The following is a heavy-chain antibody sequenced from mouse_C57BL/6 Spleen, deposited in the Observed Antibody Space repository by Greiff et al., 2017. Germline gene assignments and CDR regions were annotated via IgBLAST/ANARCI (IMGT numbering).Heavy chain of an antibody. CDR3: ARDYGYDEGWFAY. J-gene: IGHJ3*01. CDR1: GYAFTNYL. CDR2: INPGSGGT. V-gene: IGHV1-54*01. Sequence: VQLVESGAELVRPGTSVKVSCKASGYAFTNYLIEWVKQRPGQGLEWIGVINPGSGGTNYNEKFKGKATLTADKSSSTAYMQLSSLTSEDAAVYFCARDYGYDEGWFAYWGQGTLVTVSA. D-gene: IGHD2-2*01.